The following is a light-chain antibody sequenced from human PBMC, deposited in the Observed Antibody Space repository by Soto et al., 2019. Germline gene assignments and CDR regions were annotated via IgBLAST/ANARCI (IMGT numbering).Light chain of an antibody. CDR1: SSNIGNNY. CDR2: DTN. Sequence: SVMTQPPSVSAAPGQKATISCSGSSSNIGNNYVSWYQQVPGTAPKLLIYDTNKRPSGIPDRFSGSKSGTSATLDITGLQTGDEADYYCGTWDSSLSDVLFGGGTKLTVL. V-gene: IGLV1-51*01. CDR3: GTWDSSLSDVL. J-gene: IGLJ2*01.